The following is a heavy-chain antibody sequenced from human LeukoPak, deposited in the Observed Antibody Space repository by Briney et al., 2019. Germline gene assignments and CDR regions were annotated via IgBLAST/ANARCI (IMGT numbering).Heavy chain of an antibody. V-gene: IGHV1-69*01. CDR1: GGTFSSYA. CDR3: ARDAGTYYYGSGSFSYYFDY. CDR2: IIPIFGTA. Sequence: SSVKVSCKASGGTFSSYAISWVRQAPGQGLEWMGGIIPIFGTANYAQKFQGRVTITADESTSTAYMELSSLRSEDTAVYYCARDAGTYYYGSGSFSYYFDYWGQGTLVTVSS. J-gene: IGHJ4*02. D-gene: IGHD3-10*01.